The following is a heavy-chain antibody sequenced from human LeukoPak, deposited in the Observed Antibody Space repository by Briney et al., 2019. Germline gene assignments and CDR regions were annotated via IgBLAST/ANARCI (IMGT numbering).Heavy chain of an antibody. CDR2: ISSNGGST. CDR3: VKVMTTDY. V-gene: IGHV3-64D*06. J-gene: IGHJ4*01. Sequence: GGSLRLSCSASGFTFSSYAMHWVRQAPGKGLEYGSAISSNGGSTYYADSVKGRFTISRDNSKNTLYLQMSSLRAEDTAVYYCVKVMTTDYWGXGTLVTVSS. CDR1: GFTFSSYA. D-gene: IGHD4-17*01.